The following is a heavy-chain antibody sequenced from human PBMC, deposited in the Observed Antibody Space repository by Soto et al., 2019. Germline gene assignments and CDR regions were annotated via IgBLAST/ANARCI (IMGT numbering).Heavy chain of an antibody. V-gene: IGHV1-46*01. J-gene: IGHJ6*02. Sequence: ASVKVSCKASGYTFTSYYMHWVRQAPGQGLEWMGIINPSGGSTSDAQKFQGRVTMTRDTSTSTVYMELSSLRSEDTAVYYCARVGQYYYGSGSYSEPYYYGMDVWGQGTTVTVSS. D-gene: IGHD3-10*01. CDR2: INPSGGST. CDR1: GYTFTSYY. CDR3: ARVGQYYYGSGSYSEPYYYGMDV.